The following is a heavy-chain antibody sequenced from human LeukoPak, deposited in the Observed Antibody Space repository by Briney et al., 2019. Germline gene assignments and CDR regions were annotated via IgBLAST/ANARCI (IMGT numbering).Heavy chain of an antibody. D-gene: IGHD3-22*01. J-gene: IGHJ6*03. CDR2: ISWNSDSI. V-gene: IGHV3-9*01. Sequence: GGSLRLSCAASGFIFDDYAMHWVRQAPGKGLEWVSGISWNSDSIDYADSVKGRFTISRDNAKNSLYLQMNSLRAEDTAVYYCARVMNWADSSGYPGPDYYYYYYMDVWGKGTTVTVSS. CDR3: ARVMNWADSSGYPGPDYYYYYYMDV. CDR1: GFIFDDYA.